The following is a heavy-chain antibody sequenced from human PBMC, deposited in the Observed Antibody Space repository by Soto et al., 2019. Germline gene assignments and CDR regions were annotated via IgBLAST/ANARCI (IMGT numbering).Heavy chain of an antibody. CDR2: INSDGSIT. CDR3: ASAMGGTRNALNF. V-gene: IGHV3-74*01. Sequence: EVQLVESGGGLVQPGGPLRLPCTTSRFTFSTSGMHWVRADPGKGRLWVSRINSDGSITNYADSVKGRFTISRDNTRSTLWLQRNSLRAEDTAVYYCASAMGGTRNALNFWGQGTMVTVSS. J-gene: IGHJ3*01. D-gene: IGHD6-19*01. CDR1: RFTFSTSG.